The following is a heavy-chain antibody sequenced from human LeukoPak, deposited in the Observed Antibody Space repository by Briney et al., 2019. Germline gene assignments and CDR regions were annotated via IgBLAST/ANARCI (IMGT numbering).Heavy chain of an antibody. V-gene: IGHV3-74*01. Sequence: GGSLRLSCAASGFTFSNYWMHWVRQAPGKGLVWVSRINSDGINTSYADSVKGRLTISRDNAKNTLNLQMNSLRAEDTAVYYCASALRTSSLIAAHNYWGQGTLVTASS. CDR3: ASALRTSSLIAAHNY. CDR2: INSDGINT. D-gene: IGHD6-13*01. CDR1: GFTFSNYW. J-gene: IGHJ4*02.